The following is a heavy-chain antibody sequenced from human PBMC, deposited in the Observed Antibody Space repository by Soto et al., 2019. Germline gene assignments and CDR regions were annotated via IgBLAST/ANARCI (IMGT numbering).Heavy chain of an antibody. CDR1: GGSVDSGNHY. V-gene: IGHV4-30-4*01. CDR2: SYYGEST. D-gene: IGHD4-17*01. CDR3: AREMGSAVTTRTVEH. Sequence: QVLVQESGPGLVKPSQTLTLRCTVYGGSVDSGNHYWNWIRQPPAKGLEWIGYSYYGESTYYNPSLKCRATIPVDTPQSRFSLRLTSVTAAYTAVYYSAREMGSAVTTRTVEHWGQGTVVTASS. J-gene: IGHJ1*01.